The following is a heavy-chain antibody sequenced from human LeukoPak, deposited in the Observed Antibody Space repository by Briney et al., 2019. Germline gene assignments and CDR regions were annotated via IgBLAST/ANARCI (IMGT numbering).Heavy chain of an antibody. CDR3: ARGRVSSSTWYSTYYYYFYMDV. CDR2: IYTSGST. V-gene: IGHV4-61*10. CDR1: GGSVSSGTYY. D-gene: IGHD1-1*01. J-gene: IGHJ6*03. Sequence: SETLSLTCTVSGGSVSSGTYYWNWIRQPAGKGLEWIGRIYTSGSTNYNPSLKSRVTISVDTSKNHFSLKLTSVTAADTAVYFCARGRVSSSTWYSTYYYYFYMDVWGKGTTVTVSS.